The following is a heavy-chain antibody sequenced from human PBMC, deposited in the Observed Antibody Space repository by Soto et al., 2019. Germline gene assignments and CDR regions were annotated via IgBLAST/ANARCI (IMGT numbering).Heavy chain of an antibody. D-gene: IGHD2-15*01. CDR3: ARDESGYCSGGSCYSYYYYYGMDV. CDR1: GFTFSSYW. Sequence: GGSLRLSCVASGFTFSSYWMHWVRQAPGKGLVWVSHIDYDGSATRCADSVQGRFTVSRDNAKNTLYLQMNSLRDEDTAVYYCARDESGYCSGGSCYSYYYYYGMDVWGQGTTVTVSS. V-gene: IGHV3-74*01. J-gene: IGHJ6*02. CDR2: IDYDGSAT.